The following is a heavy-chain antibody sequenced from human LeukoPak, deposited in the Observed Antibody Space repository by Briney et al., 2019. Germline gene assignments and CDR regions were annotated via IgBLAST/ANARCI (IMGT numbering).Heavy chain of an antibody. Sequence: AAVKVSCKASGDTFTVYYMRWVRQAPGQGLEWMGIINPSRGSTSYAQNFQGRVTMTRDTSSSTVNMELSSLRSEDTAVYYCARGYTYGDYWGQGTLVTVSS. V-gene: IGHV1-46*01. D-gene: IGHD5-18*01. CDR1: GDTFTVYY. CDR3: ARGYTYGDY. CDR2: INPSRGST. J-gene: IGHJ4*02.